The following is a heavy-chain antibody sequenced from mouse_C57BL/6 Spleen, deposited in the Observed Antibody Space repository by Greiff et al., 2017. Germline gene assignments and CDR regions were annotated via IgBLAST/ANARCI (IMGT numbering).Heavy chain of an antibody. CDR2: IYPGDGAT. Sequence: VQRVESGPELVKPGASVKISCKASGYAFSSSWMNWVKQRPGKGLEWIGRIYPGDGATNYNGKFKGKATLTADKSSSTAYVQLSSLTSEDSAVYFCARDGYYLSFDYWGQGTTLTVSS. CDR1: GYAFSSSW. CDR3: ARDGYYLSFDY. D-gene: IGHD2-3*01. V-gene: IGHV1-82*01. J-gene: IGHJ2*01.